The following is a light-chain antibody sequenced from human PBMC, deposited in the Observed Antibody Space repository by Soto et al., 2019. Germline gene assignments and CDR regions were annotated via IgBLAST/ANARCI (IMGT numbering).Light chain of an antibody. CDR2: AAS. V-gene: IGKV1-39*01. J-gene: IGKJ1*01. Sequence: DSQMTQSTSSLSASVGDRVTLTCRASQSISTYLNWYEQKPGKAPNLLIYAASSLQSGVPSRFSGSGSGTDFTLTISSLQPEHFATYYCQPSSRTSWTFGQGTK. CDR1: QSISTY. CDR3: QPSSRTSWT.